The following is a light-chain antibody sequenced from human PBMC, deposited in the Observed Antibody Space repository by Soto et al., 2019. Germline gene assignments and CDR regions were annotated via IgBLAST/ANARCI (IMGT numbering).Light chain of an antibody. J-gene: IGKJ1*01. CDR2: DAS. CDR1: QSISSW. Sequence: DIQMTQSPSTLSASVGDRVTIPCRASQSISSWLAWYQQKPGKAPKLLIYDASSLGSGVPSRFSGSGSGTEFTLTISSLQPDDFATSYCQQYNSYWTFGQGTKGDIK. V-gene: IGKV1-5*01. CDR3: QQYNSYWT.